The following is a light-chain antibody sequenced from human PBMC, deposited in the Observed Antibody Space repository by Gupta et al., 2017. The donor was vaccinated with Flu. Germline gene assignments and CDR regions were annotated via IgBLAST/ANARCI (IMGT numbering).Light chain of an antibody. CDR1: KWGEKN. Sequence: SGHKWGEKNVSWYQQKSGQSPILVVYQDDRRPSGISERFSASNSGNTATLTISGAQATDEAVYYCQAWDGDVVIVFGGGTRVTVL. CDR3: QAWDGDVVIV. J-gene: IGLJ3*02. V-gene: IGLV3-1*01. CDR2: QDD.